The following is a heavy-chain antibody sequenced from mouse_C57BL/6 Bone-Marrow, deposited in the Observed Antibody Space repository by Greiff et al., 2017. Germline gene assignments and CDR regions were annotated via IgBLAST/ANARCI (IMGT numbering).Heavy chain of an antibody. J-gene: IGHJ4*01. CDR3: ARHPYYDYDLYYAMDY. CDR2: FYPGSGSI. Sequence: VQLQQSGAELVKPGASVKLSCKASGYTFTEYTIPWVKQRSGQGLEWIGWFYPGSGSIKYNEKFKDKATLTADKSSSTVYMELSRLTSEDSAVYFCARHPYYDYDLYYAMDYWGQGTSVTVSS. CDR1: GYTFTEYT. V-gene: IGHV1-62-2*01. D-gene: IGHD2-4*01.